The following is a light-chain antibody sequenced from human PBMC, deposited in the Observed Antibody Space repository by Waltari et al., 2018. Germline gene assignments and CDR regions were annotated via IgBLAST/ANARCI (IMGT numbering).Light chain of an antibody. V-gene: IGLV2-14*03. J-gene: IGLJ2*01. CDR2: DVI. Sequence: QSALTQPASVSASPGQSLTISCTGTSSDIGDYAYVPWYKQHPGEVPRLVIYDVIKRPSGVSSRFSGSKSGNTASLTISGLQSEDEGDYYCGSYTATSSFVFGGGTRVTVL. CDR1: SSDIGDYAY. CDR3: GSYTATSSFV.